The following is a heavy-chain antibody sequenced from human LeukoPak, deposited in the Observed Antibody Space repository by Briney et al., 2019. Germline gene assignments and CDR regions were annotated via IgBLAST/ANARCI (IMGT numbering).Heavy chain of an antibody. Sequence: ASVKVSFTSSGYTFTLYYIHLVRQAPGQGLGWVGIIHLSGGSTSYAQKFQGRVTMTRDTSTSTVYMELSSLRSEDTAVYYCAREGAQVGYDSSGYYYRGFDYWGQGTLVTVSS. D-gene: IGHD3-22*01. CDR3: AREGAQVGYDSSGYYYRGFDY. V-gene: IGHV1-46*01. CDR1: GYTFTLYY. J-gene: IGHJ4*02. CDR2: IHLSGGST.